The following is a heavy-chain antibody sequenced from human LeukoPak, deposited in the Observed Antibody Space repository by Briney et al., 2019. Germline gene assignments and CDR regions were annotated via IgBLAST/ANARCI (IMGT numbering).Heavy chain of an antibody. CDR3: ARKYAEPYYDFWSGYYTDYYYYMDV. CDR2: INHSGST. D-gene: IGHD3-3*01. CDR1: GGSFSGYY. Sequence: SETLSLTCAVYGGSFSGYYWSWIRQPPGKGLEWIGEINHSGSTNYNPSLKSRVTISVDTSKNQFSLKLSSVTAADTAVYYCARKYAEPYYDFWSGYYTDYYYYMDVWGKGTTVTVSS. J-gene: IGHJ6*03. V-gene: IGHV4-34*01.